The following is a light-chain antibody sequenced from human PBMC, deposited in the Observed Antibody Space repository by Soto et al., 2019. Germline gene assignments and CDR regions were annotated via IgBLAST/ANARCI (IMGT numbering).Light chain of an antibody. J-gene: IGKJ2*03. CDR2: GGS. CDR1: RSVTSTY. Sequence: IVWTQSPGTRSLSPGERATLSCRASRSVTSTYLAWYQKKPGQSPRLIIYGGSIRATGFPDRFSGGGSGTDFTLTISRLEPEDSAVYYCHCQQFDSSRIYSFGQGTKLEI. CDR3: QQFDSSRIYS. V-gene: IGKV3-20*01.